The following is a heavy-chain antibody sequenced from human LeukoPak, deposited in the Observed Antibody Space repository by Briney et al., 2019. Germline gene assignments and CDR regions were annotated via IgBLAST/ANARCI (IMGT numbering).Heavy chain of an antibody. J-gene: IGHJ4*02. V-gene: IGHV5-51*01. CDR1: GYSFTTYW. D-gene: IGHD6-19*01. CDR2: IHPADSYT. CDR3: ARSSIAVAGNPGGY. Sequence: GESLKISCKGSGYSFTTYWIGWVRPMPGKGLEWMGIIHPADSYTRYSPSFQGQVTVSADKSTSTAYLQWNSLKASDTAMYYCARSSIAVAGNPGGYWGQGTLVTVSS.